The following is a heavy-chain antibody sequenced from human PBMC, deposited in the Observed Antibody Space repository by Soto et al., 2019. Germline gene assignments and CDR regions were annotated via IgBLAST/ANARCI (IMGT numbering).Heavy chain of an antibody. CDR1: GFSLSTSGVG. J-gene: IGHJ5*02. V-gene: IGHV2-5*02. CDR3: AHRRVFGLSGWFAP. D-gene: IGHD3-10*01. Sequence: QITLKESGPTLVKPTQTLTLTCTFSGFSLSTSGVGVGWIRQPPGKALEWLALIYWDDDKRYSPSLKSRLTLTKYPSKNQVVLTMTNMDPVDTATYYCAHRRVFGLSGWFAPWGQGTLVTVSS. CDR2: IYWDDDK.